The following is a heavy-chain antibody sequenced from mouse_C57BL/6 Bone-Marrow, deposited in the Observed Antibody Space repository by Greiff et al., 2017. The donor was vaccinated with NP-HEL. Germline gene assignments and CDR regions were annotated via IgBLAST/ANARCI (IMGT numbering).Heavy chain of an antibody. CDR1: GFTFNTYA. Sequence: EVQLVESGGGLAQPKGSLKLSCAASGFTFNTYAMHWVRQAPGKGLEWVARIRSKSSNYATYYADSVKDRFTISRDDSHSMLYLQMNNLKTEDTAMYYCVRAGYYYGSSYFDYWGQGTTLTVSS. CDR3: VRAGYYYGSSYFDY. CDR2: IRSKSSNYAT. V-gene: IGHV10-3*01. D-gene: IGHD1-1*01. J-gene: IGHJ2*01.